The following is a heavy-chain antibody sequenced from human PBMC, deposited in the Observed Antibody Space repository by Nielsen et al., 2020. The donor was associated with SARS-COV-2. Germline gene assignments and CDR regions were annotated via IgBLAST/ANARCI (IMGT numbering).Heavy chain of an antibody. V-gene: IGHV3-9*01. CDR3: AKISASEYSDYAEGGMDV. D-gene: IGHD5-12*01. Sequence: GGSLRLSCAASGFTFADSAMHWVRQAPGKGLAWVSGVSWNSGSIGYADSVTGRFTISRENAKNSLYLQMNSLRAEDTALYYCAKISASEYSDYAEGGMDVWGQGTTVTVSS. J-gene: IGHJ6*02. CDR2: VSWNSGSI. CDR1: GFTFADSA.